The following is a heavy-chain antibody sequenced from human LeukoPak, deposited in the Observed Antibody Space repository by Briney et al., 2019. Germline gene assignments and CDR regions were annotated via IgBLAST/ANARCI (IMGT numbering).Heavy chain of an antibody. J-gene: IGHJ4*02. V-gene: IGHV1-3*01. CDR2: INAGNGNT. CDR1: GYTFTSYA. CDR3: ARGRPIVVVITPPVDY. Sequence: ASVKVSCKASGYTFTSYAMHWVRQAPGQRLEWMGWINAGNGNTKYSQKFQGRVTITRDTSASTAYMELSSLRSEDTAVYYCARGRPIVVVITPPVDYWGQGTLVTVSS. D-gene: IGHD3-22*01.